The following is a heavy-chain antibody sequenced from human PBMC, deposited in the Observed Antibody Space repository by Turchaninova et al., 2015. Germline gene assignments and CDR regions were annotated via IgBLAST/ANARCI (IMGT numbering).Heavy chain of an antibody. CDR1: GITFPDAG. CDR2: IKSKPDCRTT. V-gene: IGHV3-15*01. CDR3: TTAVVVATRGAY. Sequence: EVQLVESGGGLGKPGGARRLSWAASGITFPDAGMTWVRQAPGKGLEWVGRIKSKPDCRTTDYATPVKGRFTISRDDSKNTLYLQMNSLKTEDTAVYYCTTAVVVATRGAYWGPGALVTVSS. D-gene: IGHD2-15*01. J-gene: IGHJ4*02.